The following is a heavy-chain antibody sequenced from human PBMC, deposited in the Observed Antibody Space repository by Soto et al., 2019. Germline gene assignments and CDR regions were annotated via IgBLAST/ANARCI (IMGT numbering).Heavy chain of an antibody. D-gene: IGHD3-22*01. CDR3: ARNPNYFDSPKD. CDR2: ISGSGGST. J-gene: IGHJ3*01. Sequence: GGSLRLSCAASGFSFSSYAMSWVRQAPGRGLEWVSGISGSGGSTYYADSVKARFTISRDNSKNTVFLQLSSLRLDDTALYYCARNPNYFDSPKDWGQGTMVTVSS. CDR1: GFSFSSYA. V-gene: IGHV3-23*01.